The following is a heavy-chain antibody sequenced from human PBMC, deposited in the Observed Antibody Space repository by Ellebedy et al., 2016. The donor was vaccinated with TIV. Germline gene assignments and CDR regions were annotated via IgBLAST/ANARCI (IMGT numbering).Heavy chain of an antibody. J-gene: IGHJ4*02. CDR2: INPNTGGT. CDR1: GDTFTDYY. V-gene: IGHV1-2*02. CDR3: ARTRWQLAFDY. D-gene: IGHD6-6*01. Sequence: AASVKVSCKASGDTFTDYYFHWVRQAPGQGLDWMAWINPNTGGTGYAQKFQDRVTVTRDTSINTVYMELSTLRSDETAVYYCARTRWQLAFDYWGQGTLITVSS.